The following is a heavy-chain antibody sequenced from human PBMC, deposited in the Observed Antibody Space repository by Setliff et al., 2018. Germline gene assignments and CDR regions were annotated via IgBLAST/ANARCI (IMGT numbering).Heavy chain of an antibody. V-gene: IGHV1-69*13. J-gene: IGHJ5*02. CDR2: TIPIFGTA. CDR1: GYTFTSYY. CDR3: AREKGPAAHWNWFDP. D-gene: IGHD2-2*01. Sequence: SVKVSCKASGYTFTSYYMHWVRQAPGQGLEWMGETIPIFGTANYAQKFQGRVTITADESTSTAHMELSSLRSEDTAVYYCAREKGPAAHWNWFDPWGQGTLVTVSS.